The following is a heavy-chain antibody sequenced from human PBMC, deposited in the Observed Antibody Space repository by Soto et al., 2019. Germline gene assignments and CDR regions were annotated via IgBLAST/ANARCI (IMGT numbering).Heavy chain of an antibody. V-gene: IGHV1-18*01. D-gene: IGHD6-19*01. CDR2: ISADNGDT. Sequence: QVQVVQSGGEVKKPGASVKVSCKAAGYTFTNYGITWVRQAPGQGLEWMGWISADNGDTSYAQMFQGSGTGTRDTARSTAYRERRSRRSDDTAVYFCARRGYGSGWVMDVWGQGTTVTVSS. CDR1: GYTFTNYG. CDR3: ARRGYGSGWVMDV. J-gene: IGHJ6*02.